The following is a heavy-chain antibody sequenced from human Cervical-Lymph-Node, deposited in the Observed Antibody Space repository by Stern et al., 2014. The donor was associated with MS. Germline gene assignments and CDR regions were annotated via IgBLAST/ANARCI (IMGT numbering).Heavy chain of an antibody. D-gene: IGHD2-15*01. CDR3: ARGDRGPATLLFFQH. J-gene: IGHJ1*01. CDR1: GFTFSSYS. CDR2: IDSSSDYI. V-gene: IGHV3-21*01. Sequence: EVPLLESGGGLVKPGGSLRLSCAASGFTFSSYSMNWVRQAPGKGLEWVSSIDSSSDYIYYADSLKGRFTISRDNAKNSLFLQMNSLRVEDTAVYYCARGDRGPATLLFFQHWGQGTLLTVSS.